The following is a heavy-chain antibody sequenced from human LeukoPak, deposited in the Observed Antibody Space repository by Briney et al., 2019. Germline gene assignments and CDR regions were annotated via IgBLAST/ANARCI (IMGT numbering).Heavy chain of an antibody. Sequence: PGGSPKLSCAGPGFTLSGPSIHRGRAAFREGVGWVWQIYKKDKGYATATAYAASVKGRFTISRDDSINTAYLQMKSLKTEDTALYYCTRDSGTYNWFDPWGQGTLVTVSS. D-gene: IGHD1-26*01. CDR3: TRDSGTYNWFDP. CDR2: IYKKDKGYATAT. V-gene: IGHV3-73*01. J-gene: IGHJ5*02. CDR1: GFTLSGPS.